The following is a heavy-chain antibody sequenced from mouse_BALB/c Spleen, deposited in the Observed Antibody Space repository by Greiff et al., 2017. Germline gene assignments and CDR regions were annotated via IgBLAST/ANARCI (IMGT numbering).Heavy chain of an antibody. CDR1: GYTFTSYW. V-gene: IGHV1-7*01. Sequence: QVQLQQSGAELAKPWASVKMSCKASGYTFTSYWMHWVKQRPGQGLEWIGYINPSTGYTEYNQKFKDKATLTADKSSSTAYMQLSSLTSEDSAVYYCARRAYAMDYWGQGTSVTVSS. CDR3: ARRAYAMDY. J-gene: IGHJ4*01. CDR2: INPSTGYT. D-gene: IGHD3-3*01.